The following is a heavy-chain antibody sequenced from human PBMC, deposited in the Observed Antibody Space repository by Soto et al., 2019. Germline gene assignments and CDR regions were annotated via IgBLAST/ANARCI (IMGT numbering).Heavy chain of an antibody. V-gene: IGHV1-2*04. CDR3: ARDRGDYGTSPSWFDP. Sequence: ASVKVSCKASGYTFTGYYMHWVRQAPGQGLEWMGWINPNSGGTNYAQKFQGWVTMTRDTSISTAYMELSRLRSDDTAVYYCARDRGDYGTSPSWFDPWGQGTLVTVSS. D-gene: IGHD4-17*01. CDR2: INPNSGGT. J-gene: IGHJ5*02. CDR1: GYTFTGYY.